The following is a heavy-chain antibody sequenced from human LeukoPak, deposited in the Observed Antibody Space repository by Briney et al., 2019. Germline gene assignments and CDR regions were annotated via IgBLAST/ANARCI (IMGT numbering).Heavy chain of an antibody. J-gene: IGHJ5*02. D-gene: IGHD3-10*01. CDR1: GGTFSSYA. V-gene: IGHV1-69*05. CDR2: IIPIFGTA. CDR3: ARGELGVAPIITMVRGVISHWFDP. Sequence: SVKVSCKASGGTFSSYAISWVRQAPGQGLEWMGGIIPIFGTANYAQKFQGRVTITTDESTSTAYMELSSLRSEDTAVYYCARGELGVAPIITMVRGVISHWFDPWGQGTLVTVSS.